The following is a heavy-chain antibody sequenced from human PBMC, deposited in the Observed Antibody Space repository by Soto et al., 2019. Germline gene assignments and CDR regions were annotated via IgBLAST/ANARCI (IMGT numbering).Heavy chain of an antibody. CDR2: IGGGDDDR. CDR1: GFSFSTYA. Sequence: GGSLRLSCAVSGFSFSTYAMSWVRQAPGKGLEWVSGIGGGDDDRYYADSVKGRFTISRDNSKNTLFLQMNSLSAEDTARYYCPKDRRIYNPVWGPFDYWGPGTVVTV. V-gene: IGHV3-23*01. J-gene: IGHJ3*01. D-gene: IGHD3-16*01. CDR3: PKDRRIYNPVWGPFDY.